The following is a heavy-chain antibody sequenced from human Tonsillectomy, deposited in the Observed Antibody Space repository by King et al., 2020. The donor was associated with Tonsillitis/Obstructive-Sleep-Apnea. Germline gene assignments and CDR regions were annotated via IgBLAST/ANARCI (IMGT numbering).Heavy chain of an antibody. D-gene: IGHD3-3*01. Sequence: VQLQESGPGLVKPSETLSLTCTVSGGSISSHFWSWIRQPPGKGLEWIGYVYYSGSTKYNPSLKSRVTISVDTSKNQFSLRLSSVTAADTAVYYCARVDSGSHAPYHYYYMDVWGKGTTVTVSS. V-gene: IGHV4-59*11. CDR1: GGSISSHF. J-gene: IGHJ6*03. CDR3: ARVDSGSHAPYHYYYMDV. CDR2: VYYSGST.